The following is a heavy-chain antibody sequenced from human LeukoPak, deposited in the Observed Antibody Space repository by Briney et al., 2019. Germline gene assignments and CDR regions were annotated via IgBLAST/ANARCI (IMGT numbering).Heavy chain of an antibody. V-gene: IGHV3-23*01. J-gene: IGHJ4*02. CDR2: ITGSGDAT. D-gene: IGHD2/OR15-2a*01. Sequence: GGSLRLSCVASGFTFSSYSMNWVRQAPGKGLEWVSSITGSGDATYYADSVKGRFTISRDNSKNTLYLQMNSLRVEDTAVYYCAKRPLYCSSTTCLDSWGQGTLVTVSS. CDR1: GFTFSSYS. CDR3: AKRPLYCSSTTCLDS.